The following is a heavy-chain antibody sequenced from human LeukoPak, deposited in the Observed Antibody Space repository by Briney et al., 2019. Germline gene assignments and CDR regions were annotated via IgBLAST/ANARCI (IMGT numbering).Heavy chain of an antibody. CDR2: IDSRNGHT. Sequence: ASVKVSCKASGYTFTNYGITWVRQAPGQGLEWMGWIDSRNGHTKYGQKLQGRVTVTTDTSTSTAYMELRSLRSDDTAVYYCARDRRYSSSPRPFDYWGQGTLVTVSS. V-gene: IGHV1-18*01. CDR1: GYTFTNYG. J-gene: IGHJ4*02. D-gene: IGHD6-6*01. CDR3: ARDRRYSSSPRPFDY.